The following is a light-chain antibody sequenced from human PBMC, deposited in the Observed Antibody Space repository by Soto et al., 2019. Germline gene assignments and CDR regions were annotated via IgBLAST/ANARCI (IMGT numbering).Light chain of an antibody. J-gene: IGLJ1*01. CDR1: SSNIGAGFD. Sequence: VLTQPPSVSGAPGQRVTISCTGSSSNIGAGFDVHWYQQLPGTAPKLLVYGNSNRPSGVPDRFSGSKSGTSASLAVTGLQAEDEADYYCQSYNSSLSAYVFGTWTKLTAL. CDR3: QSYNSSLSAYV. CDR2: GNS. V-gene: IGLV1-40*01.